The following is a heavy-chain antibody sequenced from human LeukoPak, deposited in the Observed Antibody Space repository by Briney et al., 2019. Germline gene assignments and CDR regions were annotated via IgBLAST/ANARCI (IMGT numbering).Heavy chain of an antibody. D-gene: IGHD3-10*01. CDR2: ISYDGSNK. CDR3: AKDSGEGQYAPFDY. V-gene: IGHV3-30*18. J-gene: IGHJ4*02. CDR1: GFTFSSYG. Sequence: GGSLRLSCAASGFTFSSYGMHWVRQAPGKGLEWVAVISYDGSNKYYADSVKGRFTISRDNSKNTLYLQMNSLRAEDTAVYYCAKDSGEGQYAPFDYWGQGTLVTVSS.